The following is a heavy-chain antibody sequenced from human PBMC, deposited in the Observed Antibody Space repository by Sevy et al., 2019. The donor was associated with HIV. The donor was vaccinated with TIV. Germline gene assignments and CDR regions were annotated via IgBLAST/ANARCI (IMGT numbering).Heavy chain of an antibody. CDR1: GFIFSDFY. D-gene: IGHD2-2*01. J-gene: IGHJ6*02. V-gene: IGHV3-11*01. Sequence: GGSLRLSCAASGFIFSDFYMSWVRQAPVKGLEWISYISSRGTTIYYADSVKGRFTISRDNAKNSLYLQMNSLTAEDTAVYYCARDHVVVEPLANYGMDVWGQGTTVTVSS. CDR2: ISSRGTTI. CDR3: ARDHVVVEPLANYGMDV.